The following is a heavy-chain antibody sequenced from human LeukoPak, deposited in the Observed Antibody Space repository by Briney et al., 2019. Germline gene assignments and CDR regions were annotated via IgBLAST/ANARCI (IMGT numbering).Heavy chain of an antibody. CDR2: INPNSGDT. CDR1: GGTFNSYG. Sequence: GASVKVSCKASGGTFNSYGISWVRQAPGQGLEWMGWINPNSGDTNYAQKFQGRVTLTRDTSISTAYMELSRLRSDDTAVYYCARQVGYCSSITCFDYWGQGTLVTVSS. CDR3: ARQVGYCSSITCFDY. J-gene: IGHJ4*02. D-gene: IGHD2-2*01. V-gene: IGHV1-2*02.